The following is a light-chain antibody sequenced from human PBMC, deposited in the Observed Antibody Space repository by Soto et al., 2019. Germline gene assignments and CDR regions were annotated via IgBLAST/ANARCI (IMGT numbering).Light chain of an antibody. Sequence: DIQMTQSPSTLSASVGDRVTITCRASQSISSWLAWYQQKPGKAPKLLIYKASSLDSGVPSRFGGSGSGTEFTLTISSLQPDDFATYYCQQYNSYSTFGQGTKVEIK. CDR1: QSISSW. CDR3: QQYNSYST. V-gene: IGKV1-5*03. J-gene: IGKJ1*01. CDR2: KAS.